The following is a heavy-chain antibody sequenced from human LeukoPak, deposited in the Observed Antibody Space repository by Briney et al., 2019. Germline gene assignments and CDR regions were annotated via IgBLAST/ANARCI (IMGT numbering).Heavy chain of an antibody. CDR2: ISHSGST. V-gene: IGHV4-34*01. J-gene: IGHJ4*02. Sequence: SETLSLTCAVYGGSFSGYYWSWIRQPPGKGLEWIGEISHSGSTNYNPSLKSRVTISVDTSKNQFSLKLSSVTAADTAVYYCARGTPNYYDSSGYWGYWGQGTLVTVSS. D-gene: IGHD3-22*01. CDR1: GGSFSGYY. CDR3: ARGTPNYYDSSGYWGY.